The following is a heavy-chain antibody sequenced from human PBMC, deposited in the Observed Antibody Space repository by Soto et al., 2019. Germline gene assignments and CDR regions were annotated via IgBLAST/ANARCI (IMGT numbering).Heavy chain of an antibody. CDR1: GGSISSSSYY. V-gene: IGHV4-39*01. CDR3: ARPSNYYGSGSRTLYYYYGMDV. J-gene: IGHJ6*02. Sequence: SETLSLTCTVPGGSISSSSYYWGWIRQPRGKGLEWIGSIYYSGSTYYNPSLKSRVTISVDTSKNQFSLKLSSVTAADTAVYYCARPSNYYGSGSRTLYYYYGMDVWGQGTTVTVSS. D-gene: IGHD3-10*01. CDR2: IYYSGST.